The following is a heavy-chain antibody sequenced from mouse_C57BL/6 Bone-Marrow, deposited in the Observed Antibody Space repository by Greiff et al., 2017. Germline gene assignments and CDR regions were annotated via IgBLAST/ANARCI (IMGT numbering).Heavy chain of an antibody. CDR3: APLGGLAWFAY. CDR2: IYPRSGNT. Sequence: VQLQQPGAELVKPGASVKLSCKASGYTFTSYWMHWVKQRPGQGLEWIGEIYPRSGNTYYNEKFKGKATLTADKSSSTAYMELRSLTSEDSAVYFCAPLGGLAWFAYWGQGTLVTVSA. J-gene: IGHJ3*01. D-gene: IGHD6-1*01. CDR1: GYTFTSYW. V-gene: IGHV1-64*01.